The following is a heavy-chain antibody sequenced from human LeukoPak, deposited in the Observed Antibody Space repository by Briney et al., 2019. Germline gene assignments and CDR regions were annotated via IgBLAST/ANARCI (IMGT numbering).Heavy chain of an antibody. CDR2: ISSSSSTI. V-gene: IGHV3-48*01. CDR3: TKERTYRYFDY. J-gene: IGHJ4*02. CDR1: GFTFSSYG. Sequence: GGSLRLSCAASGFTFSSYGMTWVRQAPGKGLEWVSYISSSSSTIYYADSVKGRFTISRDNSKNTLYLQMNSLRAEDTAVYYCTKERTYRYFDYWGQGTLVTVSS. D-gene: IGHD5-18*01.